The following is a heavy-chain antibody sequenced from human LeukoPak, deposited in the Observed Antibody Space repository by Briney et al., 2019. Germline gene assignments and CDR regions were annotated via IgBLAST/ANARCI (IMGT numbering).Heavy chain of an antibody. CDR2: ISSSSSTI. V-gene: IGHV3-48*01. CDR3: ARDGRSIDILTGYYSYYYFYMGG. D-gene: IGHD3-9*01. J-gene: IGHJ6*03. CDR1: GFTFSSYS. Sequence: GGSLRLSCAASGFTFSSYSMNWVRQAPGEGLEWVSYISSSSSTIYYTDSVKDRFTISRDNAKNSLYLQMNSLRAEDTAVYYGARDGRSIDILTGYYSYYYFYMGGWGKGTTVTVAS.